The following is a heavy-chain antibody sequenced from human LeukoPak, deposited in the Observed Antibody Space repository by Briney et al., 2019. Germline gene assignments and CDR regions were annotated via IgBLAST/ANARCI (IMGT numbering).Heavy chain of an antibody. CDR1: GFTVSSNY. CDR3: ARGLNYDSSPPDY. J-gene: IGHJ4*02. D-gene: IGHD3-22*01. V-gene: IGHV3-66*02. Sequence: QPGGSLRLSCAASGFTVSSNYMSWVRQAPGKGLEWVSVIYSGGSTYYADSVKGRFTISRDNSKSTLYLQMNSLRAEDTAVYYCARGLNYDSSPPDYWGQGTLVTVSS. CDR2: IYSGGST.